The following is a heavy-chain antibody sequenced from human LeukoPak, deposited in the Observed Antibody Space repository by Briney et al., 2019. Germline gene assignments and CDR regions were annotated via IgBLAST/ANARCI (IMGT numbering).Heavy chain of an antibody. CDR2: IYYSGST. CDR1: GGSISSTSHY. V-gene: IGHV4-39*01. CDR3: ASGLVGYCSSTSCQNWFDP. J-gene: IGHJ5*02. D-gene: IGHD2-2*01. Sequence: SETLSLTCTVSGGSISSTSHYWGWIRQPPGKGLEWIGSIYYSGSTYYAPSLKSRVTISVDTSKNQFSLKLSSVTAADTAVYYCASGLVGYCSSTSCQNWFDPWGQGTLVTVSS.